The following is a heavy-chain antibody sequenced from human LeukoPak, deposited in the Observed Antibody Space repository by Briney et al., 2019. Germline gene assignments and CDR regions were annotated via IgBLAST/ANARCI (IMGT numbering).Heavy chain of an antibody. Sequence: SETLSLTCTVSGGSISSYYWSWIRQPPGKGLEWIGYIYYSGSTKYNPSLKSRVTISVDTSRNQFSLKLSSVTAADTAVYYCARFGDMFDHWGQGTLVAVSS. D-gene: IGHD3-10*01. CDR2: IYYSGST. V-gene: IGHV4-59*01. CDR1: GGSISSYY. J-gene: IGHJ4*02. CDR3: ARFGDMFDH.